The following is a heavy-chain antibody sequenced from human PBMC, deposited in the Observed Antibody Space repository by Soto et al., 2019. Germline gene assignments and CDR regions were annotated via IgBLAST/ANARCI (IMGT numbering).Heavy chain of an antibody. CDR1: GGSISSYY. CDR3: ARQIDYGDYDNWFDP. CDR2: IYYSGST. V-gene: IGHV4-59*08. Sequence: SETLSLTCTVSGGSISSYYWSWIRQPPGEGLEWIGYIYYSGSTNYNPSLKSRVTISVDTSKNQFSLKLSSVTAADTAVYYCARQIDYGDYDNWFDPWGQGTLVTVSS. D-gene: IGHD4-17*01. J-gene: IGHJ5*02.